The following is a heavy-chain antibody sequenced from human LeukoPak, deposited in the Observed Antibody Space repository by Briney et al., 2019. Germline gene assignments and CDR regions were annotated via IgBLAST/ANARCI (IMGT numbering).Heavy chain of an antibody. CDR2: IRDDGSTR. J-gene: IGHJ4*02. D-gene: IGHD3-16*01. Sequence: GGSLRLSCAASGFTFSSYSMSWVRQAPGKGLEWVAFIRDDGSTRYYADSVKGRFTVSRDNPKNTLYLQMDSLRTEDTAVYYCAKVPHSWGLFDSWGQGTLVTVSS. CDR1: GFTFSSYS. CDR3: AKVPHSWGLFDS. V-gene: IGHV3-30*02.